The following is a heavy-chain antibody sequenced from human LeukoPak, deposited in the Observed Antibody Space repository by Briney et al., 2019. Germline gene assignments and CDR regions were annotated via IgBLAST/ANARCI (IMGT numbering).Heavy chain of an antibody. CDR1: GYTFTGYY. J-gene: IGHJ4*02. CDR3: ARDRPPSYSSSWYGPPPRDRATFFDY. CDR2: INPNSGGT. V-gene: IGHV1-2*02. Sequence: ASVTVSCKASGYTFTGYYMHWVRQAPGQGLEWMGWINPNSGGTNYAQKFQRRVTMTRDTSISTAYMELSRLRSDDTAVYYCARDRPPSYSSSWYGPPPRDRATFFDYWGQGTLVIVSS. D-gene: IGHD6-13*01.